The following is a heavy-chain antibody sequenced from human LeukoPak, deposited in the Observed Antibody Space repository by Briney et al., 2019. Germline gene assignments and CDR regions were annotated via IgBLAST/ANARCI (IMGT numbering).Heavy chain of an antibody. CDR1: GFTFRSHA. Sequence: GGSLRLSCVGSGFTFRSHAMSWVRQAPEKGLEFVSGIYENGGTTYYADSVKGRFSISGDNSKNTLYLQMNSLRAEDTAVYYCAKWKYSNSGIDDYWGQGTLVTVSS. V-gene: IGHV3-23*01. D-gene: IGHD6-6*01. CDR3: AKWKYSNSGIDDY. CDR2: IYENGGTT. J-gene: IGHJ4*02.